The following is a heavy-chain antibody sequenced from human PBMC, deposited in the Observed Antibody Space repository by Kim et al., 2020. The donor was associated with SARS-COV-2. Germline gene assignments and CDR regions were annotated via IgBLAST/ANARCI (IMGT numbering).Heavy chain of an antibody. Sequence: SETLSLTCTVSGGSISSYYWSWIRQPPGKGLEWIGYIYYSGSTNYNPSLKSRVTISVDTSKNQFSLKLSSVTAADTAVYYCARVRFSSSSGIYRPGVFLSSGFDPWGQGTLVTVSS. CDR1: GGSISSYY. D-gene: IGHD6-6*01. J-gene: IGHJ5*02. CDR3: ARVRFSSSSGIYRPGVFLSSGFDP. CDR2: IYYSGST. V-gene: IGHV4-59*13.